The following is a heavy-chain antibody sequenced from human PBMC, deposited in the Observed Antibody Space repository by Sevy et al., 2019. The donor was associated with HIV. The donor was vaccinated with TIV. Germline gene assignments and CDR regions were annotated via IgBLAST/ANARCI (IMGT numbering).Heavy chain of an antibody. J-gene: IGHJ3*02. D-gene: IGHD2-8*01. V-gene: IGHV3-64D*06. CDR1: GFTFSSYA. CDR2: ISSTGGST. Sequence: GGSLRLSCSASGFTFSSYAMHWVRQAPGKGLEYVSAISSTGGSTYYADSVKGRFTISRDNSKHTQYLQMSSLRAEDTAVYYCVKDWGMERAFDIWGQGTMVTVSS. CDR3: VKDWGMERAFDI.